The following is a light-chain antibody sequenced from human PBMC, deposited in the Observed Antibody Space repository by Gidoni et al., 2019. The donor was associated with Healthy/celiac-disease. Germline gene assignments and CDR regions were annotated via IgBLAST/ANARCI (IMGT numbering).Light chain of an antibody. CDR1: QSISSY. J-gene: IGKJ2*01. CDR2: AAS. CDR3: QQSYSILYT. Sequence: DIQITQSPSSLSASVGDRVTITCRASQSISSYLNWYQQKPGKAPKLLIYAASSLQSGVPSRFSGSGSGTDFTLTISSLQPEDFATYYCQQSYSILYTFGQXTKLEIK. V-gene: IGKV1-39*01.